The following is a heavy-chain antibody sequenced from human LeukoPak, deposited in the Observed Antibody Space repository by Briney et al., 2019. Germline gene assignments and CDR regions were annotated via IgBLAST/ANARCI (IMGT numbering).Heavy chain of an antibody. CDR2: IYYSGST. V-gene: IGHV4-39*07. Sequence: SETLSLTCTVSGGSISSSSYYWGWIRQPPGKGLEWIGSIYYSGSTYYNPSLKSRVTISVDTSKNQFSLKLSSVTAADTAVYYCARSITSDAFDIWGQGTMVTASS. CDR3: ARSITSDAFDI. D-gene: IGHD3-3*01. J-gene: IGHJ3*02. CDR1: GGSISSSSYY.